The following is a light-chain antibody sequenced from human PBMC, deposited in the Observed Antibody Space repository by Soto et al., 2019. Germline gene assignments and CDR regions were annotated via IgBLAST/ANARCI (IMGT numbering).Light chain of an antibody. CDR1: SSDVGGYNY. V-gene: IGLV2-14*01. CDR2: EVS. CDR3: NSYTSSSTVI. J-gene: IGLJ2*01. Sequence: QSVLTQPASVSGSPGQSITISCTGTSSDVGGYNYVSWYQQHPGKAPKLMIYEVSNRPSGVSNRFSGSKSGNTASLTISGLQAEDEADYYCNSYTSSSTVIFGGWTKLTVL.